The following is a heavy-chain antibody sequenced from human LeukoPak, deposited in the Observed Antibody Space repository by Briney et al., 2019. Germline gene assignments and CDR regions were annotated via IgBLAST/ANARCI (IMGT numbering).Heavy chain of an antibody. J-gene: IGHJ5*02. CDR2: IYTSGST. Sequence: SETLSLTCTVSGGSISSYYWSWIRQPAGKGLEWIGRIYTSGSTNYNPSLKSRVTMSVDTSKNQFSLKLSSVTAADTAVYYCARVAIHRDTAMVNNWFDPWGQGTLVTVSS. CDR1: GGSISSYY. V-gene: IGHV4-4*07. D-gene: IGHD5-18*01. CDR3: ARVAIHRDTAMVNNWFDP.